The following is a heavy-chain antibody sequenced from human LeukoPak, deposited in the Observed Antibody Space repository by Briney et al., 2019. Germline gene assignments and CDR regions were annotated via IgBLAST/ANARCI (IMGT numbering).Heavy chain of an antibody. J-gene: IGHJ5*01. V-gene: IGHV4-59*01. CDR2: IYSSGST. CDR3: ATHDSAVMVTSAFDF. CDR1: GGSISSYY. Sequence: PSETLSLACIVSGGSISSYYWSWIRQPPGKGLEWIGYIYSSGSTNSNPSLKSRVTISLDMPKNQFSLNLNSVTAADTAVYYCATHDSAVMVTSAFDFWGQGILVTVSS. D-gene: IGHD3-22*01.